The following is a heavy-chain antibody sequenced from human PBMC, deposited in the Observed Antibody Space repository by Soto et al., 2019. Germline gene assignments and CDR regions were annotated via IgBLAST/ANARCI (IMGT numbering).Heavy chain of an antibody. J-gene: IGHJ4*02. D-gene: IGHD6-13*01. CDR1: GGTFGNSA. Sequence: GPSVQVSCKASGGTFGNSAINWVRQAPGQRLEWMGWINAGNGNTKYSQKFQDRVTITTDTSASTAYMELSSLKSEDTAVYYCARDVAAADYWGQGTLVTVSS. CDR3: ARDVAAADY. CDR2: INAGNGNT. V-gene: IGHV1-3*01.